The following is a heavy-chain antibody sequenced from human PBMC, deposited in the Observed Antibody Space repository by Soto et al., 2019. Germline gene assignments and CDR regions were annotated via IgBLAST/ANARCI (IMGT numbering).Heavy chain of an antibody. CDR3: ARDHRQYRPGYFDY. CDR2: IYSGVST. V-gene: IGHV3-66*01. D-gene: IGHD5-12*01. J-gene: IGHJ4*02. Sequence: EVQLVESGGGLVQPGGSLRLSCAASGFTVSSNYMSWVRQAPGKGLEWVSVIYSGVSTYYADSVKGRFTISRDNSKNTLYLQMNSLRAEDTAVYYCARDHRQYRPGYFDYWGQGTLVTVSS. CDR1: GFTVSSNY.